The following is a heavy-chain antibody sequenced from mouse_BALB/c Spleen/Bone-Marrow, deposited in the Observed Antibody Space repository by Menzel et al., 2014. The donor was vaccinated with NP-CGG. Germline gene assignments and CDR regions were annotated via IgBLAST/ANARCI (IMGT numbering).Heavy chain of an antibody. CDR2: IYPGDGNT. Sequence: VQLQQSGAELARPGASVKLSCKASGYTFTDYYINWVRRRTGQGLEWIGEIYPGDGNTYYNEKFKGKATLTADKSSSTAYMQLSNLTSEDSAVYFCARGGYYRYDGFAYWGQGTLVTVSA. CDR3: ARGGYYRYDGFAY. CDR1: GYTFTDYY. D-gene: IGHD2-14*01. V-gene: IGHV1-77*01. J-gene: IGHJ3*01.